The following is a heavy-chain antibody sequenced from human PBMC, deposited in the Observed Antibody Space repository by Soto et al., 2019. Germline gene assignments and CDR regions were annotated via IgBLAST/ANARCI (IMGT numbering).Heavy chain of an antibody. Sequence: GGSLRLSCAASGFTFSDYYMSWIRQAPGKGLEWVSYISSSGSTIYYADSVKGRFTISRDNAKNSLYLQVNSLRAEDTAVYYCASGLSRNGPAAPYYYYGMDVWGQGTTVTVSS. CDR3: ASGLSRNGPAAPYYYYGMDV. V-gene: IGHV3-11*01. CDR2: ISSSGSTI. J-gene: IGHJ6*02. D-gene: IGHD2-2*01. CDR1: GFTFSDYY.